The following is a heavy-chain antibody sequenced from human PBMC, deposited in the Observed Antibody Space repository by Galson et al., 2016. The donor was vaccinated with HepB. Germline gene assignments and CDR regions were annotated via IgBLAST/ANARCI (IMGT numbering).Heavy chain of an antibody. CDR3: ARDPVTGTRMRSV. J-gene: IGHJ6*02. V-gene: IGHV4-31*03. D-gene: IGHD1-20*01. Sequence: TLSLTCTVSGDSINNGRYFWSWIRQRPGKGLEWIGYTFTSGSTYYNPSLKSRVTISIETSKNRLSLKLSSVTSADTATYFCARDPVTGTRMRSVWGQGTTVTVSS. CDR2: TFTSGST. CDR1: GDSINNGRYF.